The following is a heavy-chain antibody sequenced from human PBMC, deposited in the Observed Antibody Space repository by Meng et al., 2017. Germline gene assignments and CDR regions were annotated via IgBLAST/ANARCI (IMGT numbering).Heavy chain of an antibody. Sequence: VQLSHLGSGLLTLSPTLSPLGVVLGVSVGDYYWSWIRQPPGKELEWIGYINHSRGTNYSLTLRSTVIISADKSQIQFYLKVTSVTAADADLYFCARGRRFGDLFGLGYWSRGTLVTVSS. J-gene: IGHJ4*02. CDR1: GVSVGDYY. CDR3: ARGRRFGDLFGLGY. D-gene: IGHD3-10*01. CDR2: INHSRGT. V-gene: IGHV4-34*01.